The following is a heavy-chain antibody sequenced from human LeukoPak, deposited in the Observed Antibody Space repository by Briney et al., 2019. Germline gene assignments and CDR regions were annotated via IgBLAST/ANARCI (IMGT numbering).Heavy chain of an antibody. V-gene: IGHV3-23*01. CDR1: GFSFSNHA. CDR3: AKDGGRGIENYSWGTSDY. Sequence: GGSLRLSCAASGFSFSNHAMSWVRQAPGKGLEWVSGISENGGSTPYADSVKGRFIISRDNSKNTLYLQMNSLRVEDTAVYYCAKDGGRGIENYSWGTSDYWGQGTLVTVSS. CDR2: ISENGGST. J-gene: IGHJ4*02. D-gene: IGHD1-7*01.